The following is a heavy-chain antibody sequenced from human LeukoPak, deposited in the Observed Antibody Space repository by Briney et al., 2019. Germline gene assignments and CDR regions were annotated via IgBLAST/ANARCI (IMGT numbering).Heavy chain of an antibody. CDR1: GCSFTNYW. Sequence: GESLKISCKGSGCSFTNYWIGWVRQMPGKGLEWMGIIYHGDSDTRYSPSFQGQVTISVDKSISTAYLQWSSLKASDTAMYYCARKSYSASWHYFDYWGQGTLVTVSS. D-gene: IGHD6-13*01. CDR2: IYHGDSDT. V-gene: IGHV5-51*01. CDR3: ARKSYSASWHYFDY. J-gene: IGHJ4*02.